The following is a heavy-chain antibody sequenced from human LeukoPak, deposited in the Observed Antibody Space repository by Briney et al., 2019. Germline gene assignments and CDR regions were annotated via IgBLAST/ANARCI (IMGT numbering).Heavy chain of an antibody. Sequence: GASVKVSCKASGYTFTGYYMHWVRQAPGQGLEWMGWINPNSGGTNYAQKFQGRVTMTRDTSISTAYMELSRLRSDDTAVYYCASDKGASGWGLGYWGQGTLVTVSS. CDR1: GYTFTGYY. D-gene: IGHD6-19*01. CDR3: ASDKGASGWGLGY. J-gene: IGHJ4*02. CDR2: INPNSGGT. V-gene: IGHV1-2*02.